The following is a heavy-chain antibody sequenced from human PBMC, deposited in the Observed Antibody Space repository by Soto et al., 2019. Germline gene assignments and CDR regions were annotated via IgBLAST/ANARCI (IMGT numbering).Heavy chain of an antibody. CDR2: ISTTSSSI. CDR3: ARKGVAFDY. V-gene: IGHV3-48*02. CDR1: GFTFSSYS. D-gene: IGHD3-3*01. Sequence: AGGSLRLSCAASGFTFSSYSMNWVRQAPGKGLEWISYISTTSSSIYYADSVKGRFTTSRDNAKNSLFLQINSLRDEDTAVYYCARKGVAFDYWGQGALVTVSS. J-gene: IGHJ4*02.